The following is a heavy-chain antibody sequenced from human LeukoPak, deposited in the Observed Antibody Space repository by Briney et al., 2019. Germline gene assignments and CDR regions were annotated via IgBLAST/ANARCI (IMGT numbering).Heavy chain of an antibody. V-gene: IGHV3-66*01. D-gene: IGHD1-20*01. CDR3: ARANGITGTPSDY. CDR2: IYSGGST. J-gene: IGHJ4*02. CDR1: GFTVSSNY. Sequence: GGSLRLSCAASGFTVSSNYMSWVRQAPGKGLEWVSVIYSGGSTYYADSVKGRFTISRDNSKNTLYLQMNSLRAEDTAVYYCARANGITGTPSDYWGQGTLVTVSS.